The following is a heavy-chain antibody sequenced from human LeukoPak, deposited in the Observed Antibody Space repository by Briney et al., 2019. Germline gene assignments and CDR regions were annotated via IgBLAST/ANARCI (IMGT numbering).Heavy chain of an antibody. CDR2: ISGYNGHT. J-gene: IGHJ5*02. Sequence: ASVKVSCKASGYTFTSYGFSWVRQAPGQGPEWMGWISGYNGHTNYAQKFQGRVTMTTDTSTSTAYMDLRSLRSDDTAVYYCARDLPAAGKYNWFDPWGQGTLVTVSS. V-gene: IGHV1-18*01. D-gene: IGHD6-13*01. CDR3: ARDLPAAGKYNWFDP. CDR1: GYTFTSYG.